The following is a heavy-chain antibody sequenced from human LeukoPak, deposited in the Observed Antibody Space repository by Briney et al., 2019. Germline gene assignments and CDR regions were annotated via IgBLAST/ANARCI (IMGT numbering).Heavy chain of an antibody. CDR1: GGSINTPNYY. V-gene: IGHV4-39*07. CDR2: IYYSGST. Sequence: PSETLSLTCTVSGGSINTPNYYWGWIRQPPGKGLEWIGSIYYSGSTYYNPSLKSRVTISVDTSKNQFSLKLSSVTAADTAVYYCAREGFDPWGQGTLVTVSS. CDR3: AREGFDP. J-gene: IGHJ5*02.